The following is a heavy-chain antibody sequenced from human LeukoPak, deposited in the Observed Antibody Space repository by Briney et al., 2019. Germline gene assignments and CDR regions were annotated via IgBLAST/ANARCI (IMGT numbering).Heavy chain of an antibody. CDR2: IKKDGSEK. Sequence: GGSLRLSCAASGFTFSSYWMSWVRQAPGKGLEWVANIKKDGSEKYYVDSVKGRFTISRDNAKTSLYLQMNSLRAEDTAVYYCAELGITMIGGVWGKGTTVTISS. CDR1: GFTFSSYW. D-gene: IGHD3-10*02. J-gene: IGHJ6*04. CDR3: AELGITMIGGV. V-gene: IGHV3-7*01.